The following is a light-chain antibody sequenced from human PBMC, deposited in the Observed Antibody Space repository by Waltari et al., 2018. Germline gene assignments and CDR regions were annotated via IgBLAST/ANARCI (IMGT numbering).Light chain of an antibody. CDR2: DVT. Sequence: QSALTQPASVSGSPGQSITISCTGTSSDIGAFNYVSWYQQHPGKAPKVLIYDVTNRPAGVSYRCSGSKSGNPASLTISGLQAGDGAYYHCASFIRGSTASVLFGGGTKLTVL. CDR3: ASFIRGSTASVL. CDR1: SSDIGAFNY. V-gene: IGLV2-14*03. J-gene: IGLJ3*02.